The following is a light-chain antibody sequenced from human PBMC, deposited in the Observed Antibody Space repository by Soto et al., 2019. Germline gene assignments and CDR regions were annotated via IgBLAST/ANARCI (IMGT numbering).Light chain of an antibody. Sequence: DTQMTQSPSSLSASVGDRVTITCRASQSINTYLNWYQQKPGEAPNLLIYAASSLQSGVPPRFSGSGAETHFTLTISSLQPEDFANYYCQQTASTPFTFGRGT. CDR3: QQTASTPFT. CDR2: AAS. J-gene: IGKJ2*01. V-gene: IGKV1-39*01. CDR1: QSINTY.